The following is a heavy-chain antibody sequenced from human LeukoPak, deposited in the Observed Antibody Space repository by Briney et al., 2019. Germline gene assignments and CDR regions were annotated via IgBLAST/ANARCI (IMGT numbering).Heavy chain of an antibody. CDR1: GFTFNDYY. V-gene: IGHV3-11*01. Sequence: GGSLRLSCAASGFTFNDYYMSWIRQAPGKGLEWLSHNNIGGTNTHYADSVKGLFTISRDNDKKSLYLEMNNLRAEDTAVYYCATDGAGFDTWGQGVLVTVSS. CDR3: ATDGAGFDT. J-gene: IGHJ5*02. CDR2: NNIGGTNT.